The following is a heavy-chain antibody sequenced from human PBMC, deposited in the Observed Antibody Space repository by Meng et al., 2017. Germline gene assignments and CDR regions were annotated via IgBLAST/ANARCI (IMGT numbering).Heavy chain of an antibody. CDR2: IIPIFGTA. J-gene: IGHJ4*02. CDR3: ARDEDISAAGKLFGDY. CDR1: GVTFSSYA. D-gene: IGHD6-25*01. V-gene: IGHV1-69*01. Sequence: VQGGPSGSQGKKPWSSGRLAFKGCGVTFSSYAISWVRQAPGQGLEWMGGIIPIFGTANYAQKFQGRVTITADESTSTAYMELSSLRSEDTAVYYCARDEDISAAGKLFGDYWGQGTLVTVSS.